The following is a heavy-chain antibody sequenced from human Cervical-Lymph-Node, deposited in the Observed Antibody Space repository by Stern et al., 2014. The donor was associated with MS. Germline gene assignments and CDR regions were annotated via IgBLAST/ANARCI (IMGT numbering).Heavy chain of an antibody. CDR3: ATASRYDALDL. J-gene: IGHJ3*01. CDR1: GYSLSDLS. V-gene: IGHV1-24*01. Sequence: VQLVESGAEVRTPGASVRVSCKVSGYSLSDLSMHWVRQAPGKGLEWLGGYDPEEGNTVYAQRFQGRVTMTEDTSTDTAYMELNSLRSDDTAVYHCATASRYDALDLWGQGTVVTVSS. CDR2: YDPEEGNT.